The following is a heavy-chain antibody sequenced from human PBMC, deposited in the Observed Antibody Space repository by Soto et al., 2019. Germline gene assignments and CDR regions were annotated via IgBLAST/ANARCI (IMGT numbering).Heavy chain of an antibody. CDR2: ISAYNGNT. D-gene: IGHD1-26*01. Sequence: ASVTVSCKASGYTFTSYGISWVRQAPGQGLEWMGWISAYNGNTNYAQKLQGRVTMTTDTSTSTAYMELRSLRSDDTAVYYCARIEWELPYSDYWGQGTLVTVSS. CDR1: GYTFTSYG. V-gene: IGHV1-18*01. CDR3: ARIEWELPYSDY. J-gene: IGHJ4*02.